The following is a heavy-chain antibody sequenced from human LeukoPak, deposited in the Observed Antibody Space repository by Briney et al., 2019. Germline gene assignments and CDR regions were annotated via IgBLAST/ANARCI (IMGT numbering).Heavy chain of an antibody. V-gene: IGHV5-51*01. CDR2: IYLGDSDT. D-gene: IGHD3-22*01. CDR1: GYIFTSYW. CDR3: ARHQYYYDSSGPDY. J-gene: IGHJ4*02. Sequence: GESLEISFQGPGYIFTSYWIGWVRQLPGKGLEWMGIIYLGDSDTRYSPSFQGQVTISADKSISTAYLQWSSLKASDTAMYYCARHQYYYDSSGPDYWGQGTLVTVSS.